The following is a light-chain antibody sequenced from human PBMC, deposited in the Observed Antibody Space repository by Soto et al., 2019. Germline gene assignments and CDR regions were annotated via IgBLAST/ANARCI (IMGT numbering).Light chain of an antibody. V-gene: IGKV3-20*01. CDR3: QQYGRSPSLT. J-gene: IGKJ4*01. CDR2: GAS. CDR1: QSVSSSY. Sequence: ESVLTQSPGTLSLSPGERATLSCRASQSVSSSYLAWYQQKPGQGPRLLIYGASSRATGIPDRLSGSGSGTDFALTISRLEPEDFAVYYCQQYGRSPSLTFRGGTKVEIK.